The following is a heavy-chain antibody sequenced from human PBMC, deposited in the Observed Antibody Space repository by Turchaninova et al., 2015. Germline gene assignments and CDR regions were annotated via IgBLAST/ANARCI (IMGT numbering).Heavy chain of an antibody. CDR1: GFTFSGYG. CDR2: LWFDGMKK. J-gene: IGHJ4*02. CDR3: ARAPFGRGYSYGWGFDY. D-gene: IGHD5-12*01. V-gene: IGHV3-33*01. Sequence: QVQLVESGGGVVQPGRSLRRSCAVSGFTFSGYGMQWVRQAPGKGLEGGGVLWFDGMKKDYGTFLNGSFTISKNNSRNPLIFQMNSLRAEDTAGYYCARAPFGRGYSYGWGFDYWGQGTLVTVSS.